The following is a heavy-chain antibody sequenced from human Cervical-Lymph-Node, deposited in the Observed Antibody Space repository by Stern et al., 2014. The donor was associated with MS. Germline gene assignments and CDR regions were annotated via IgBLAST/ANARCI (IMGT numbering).Heavy chain of an antibody. CDR1: GYSLTIYY. Sequence: EVQLLESGAEVKKPGESLTISCKLSGYSLTIYYIALVRQMPGKGLEWMGVIYPSDFDTTYSPTFQAQVTISADKSITTAYLQWSSLRASDTAMYYCARHVQGFDYWGQGTLVTVSS. J-gene: IGHJ4*02. CDR2: IYPSDFDT. V-gene: IGHV5-51*01. CDR3: ARHVQGFDY.